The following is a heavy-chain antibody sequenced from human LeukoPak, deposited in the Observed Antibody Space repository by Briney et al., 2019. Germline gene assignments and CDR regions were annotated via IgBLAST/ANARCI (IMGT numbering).Heavy chain of an antibody. V-gene: IGHV4-34*01. D-gene: IGHD3-10*01. CDR1: GGSFSGYY. J-gene: IGHJ4*02. CDR2: INHSGST. CDR3: ARFSITMVHRYYFDY. Sequence: SETLSLTCAVYGGSFSGYYWSWIRQPPGKGLEWIGEINHSGSTNYNPSLKSRVTISVDTSKNQFSLKLSSVTAADTAVYYCARFSITMVHRYYFDYWGQGTLVTVSS.